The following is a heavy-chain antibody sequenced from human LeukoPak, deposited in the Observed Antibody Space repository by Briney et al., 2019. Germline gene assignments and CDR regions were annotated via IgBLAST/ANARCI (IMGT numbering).Heavy chain of an antibody. CDR2: TYYRSKWYN. CDR1: GDSVSSNSTA. V-gene: IGHV6-1*01. CDR3: ARANPFWSGYYDWFDP. Sequence: SQTLSLTCAISGDSVSSNSTAWNWIRQSPSRGLEWLGRTYYRSKWYNDYAVSVKSRITINPDTSKNQFSLQLNSVTPEDTAVYYCARANPFWSGYYDWFDPWGQGTLVTVSS. J-gene: IGHJ5*02. D-gene: IGHD3-3*01.